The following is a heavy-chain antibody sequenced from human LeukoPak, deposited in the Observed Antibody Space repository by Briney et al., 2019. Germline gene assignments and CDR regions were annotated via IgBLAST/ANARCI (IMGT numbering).Heavy chain of an antibody. Sequence: GGSLRLSCAASGFTFSSYGMSWVRQTPGKGLEWVSGIYSGGSTYYADSVKGRFTISRDNAKNTLYLQMNSLRADDTAVYYCARSMYCGGDCYYYFDYWGQGTLVTVAS. CDR1: GFTFSSYG. CDR3: ARSMYCGGDCYYYFDY. D-gene: IGHD2-21*02. V-gene: IGHV3-23*03. J-gene: IGHJ4*02. CDR2: IYSGGST.